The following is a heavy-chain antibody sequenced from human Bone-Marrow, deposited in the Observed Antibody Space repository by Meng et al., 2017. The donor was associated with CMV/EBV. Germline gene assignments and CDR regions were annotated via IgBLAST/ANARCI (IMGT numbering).Heavy chain of an antibody. Sequence: SEPLSLTCTVSSYSISSGYYWGWIRQPPGKGLEWIGSIYHSGSTYYNPSLKSRVAVSVDTSKNQFSLKLSSVTAADTAIYHCARVRYSTSPPRGSYFDYWGQGTLVTVS. CDR3: ARVRYSTSPPRGSYFDY. CDR1: SYSISSGYY. D-gene: IGHD5-12*01. CDR2: IYHSGST. J-gene: IGHJ4*02. V-gene: IGHV4-38-2*02.